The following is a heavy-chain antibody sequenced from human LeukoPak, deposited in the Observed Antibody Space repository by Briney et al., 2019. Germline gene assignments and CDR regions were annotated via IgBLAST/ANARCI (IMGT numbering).Heavy chain of an antibody. V-gene: IGHV3-74*03. CDR1: GFTFSSYW. D-gene: IGHD1-26*01. CDR2: INSDGSST. J-gene: IGHJ1*01. Sequence: PGGSLRLSCAASGFTFSSYWMYWVRQAPGKGLVWVSRINSDGSSTTYADSVKGRFTISRDNAKNTLYLQMNGLRVEDTAVYYCASPTAATSLSASFQQWGQGTLVTVSS. CDR3: ASPTAATSLSASFQQ.